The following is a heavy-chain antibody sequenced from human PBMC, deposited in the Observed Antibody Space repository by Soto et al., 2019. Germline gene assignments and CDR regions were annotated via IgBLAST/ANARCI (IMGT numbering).Heavy chain of an antibody. D-gene: IGHD6-13*01. CDR3: ARDALEGIAAAGSVHFHYYYYMDV. CDR1: GFTFSSYG. J-gene: IGHJ6*03. CDR2: IWYDGSNK. Sequence: GGSLRLSCAASGFTFSSYGMHWVRQAPGKGLEWVAVIWYDGSNKYYADSVKGRFTISRDNSKNTRYLQMNSLRAEDTAVYYCARDALEGIAAAGSVHFHYYYYMDVWGKGTTVTVSS. V-gene: IGHV3-33*01.